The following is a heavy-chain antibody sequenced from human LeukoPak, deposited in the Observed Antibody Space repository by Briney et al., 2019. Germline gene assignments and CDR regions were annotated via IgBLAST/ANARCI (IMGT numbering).Heavy chain of an antibody. J-gene: IGHJ5*02. CDR2: ISAYNGNT. D-gene: IGHD3-3*01. V-gene: IGHV1-18*01. CDR1: GYTFTSYG. Sequence: ASVKVSCKASGYTFTSYGISWVRQAPGQGLEWMGWISAYNGNTNYAQKLQGRVTMTTDTSTSTAYMELRSLRSDDTAVYYCARYLGYYDFWSGYFNWFDPWGQGTLVTVSS. CDR3: ARYLGYYDFWSGYFNWFDP.